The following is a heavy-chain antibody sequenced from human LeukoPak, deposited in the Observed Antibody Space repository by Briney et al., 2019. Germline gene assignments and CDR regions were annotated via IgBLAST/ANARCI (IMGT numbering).Heavy chain of an antibody. CDR3: AKGYTAMALFDY. CDR1: GFTFSSYW. V-gene: IGHV3-7*03. Sequence: GGTLRLSCAASGFTFSSYWMSWVRQAPGKGLEWVANIKQDGSEKYYVDSVKGRFTISRDNSKNTLYLQMNSLRAEDTAIYYCAKGYTAMALFDYWGQGTLVTVSS. CDR2: IKQDGSEK. D-gene: IGHD5-18*01. J-gene: IGHJ4*02.